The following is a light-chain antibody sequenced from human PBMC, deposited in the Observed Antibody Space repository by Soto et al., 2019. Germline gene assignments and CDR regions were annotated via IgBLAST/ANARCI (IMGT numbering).Light chain of an antibody. CDR2: GAS. V-gene: IGKV3D-15*01. Sequence: EIVMTQSPATLSVTPGERATLSCRPSQSVSSTLAWYQQQVGQAPRLLIYGASTRATGIPARFSGSGSGTEFTPTISSLQSEDLAVYYCQQYKNWPAITFGQGTRLEIK. J-gene: IGKJ5*01. CDR3: QQYKNWPAIT. CDR1: QSVSST.